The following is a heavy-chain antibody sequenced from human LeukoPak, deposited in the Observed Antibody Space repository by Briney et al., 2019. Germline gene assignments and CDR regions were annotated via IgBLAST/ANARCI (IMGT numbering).Heavy chain of an antibody. Sequence: GGSLRLSCAASGFTFSSYWMHWVRQAPGKGLVWVSRIKSDGSSTSYADSVQGRFTISRDNAKNTLYLQMNSLRAEDTAVYYCASQTVVGATDHWGQGTLVTVSS. CDR1: GFTFSSYW. J-gene: IGHJ4*02. D-gene: IGHD1-26*01. CDR3: ASQTVVGATDH. V-gene: IGHV3-74*01. CDR2: IKSDGSST.